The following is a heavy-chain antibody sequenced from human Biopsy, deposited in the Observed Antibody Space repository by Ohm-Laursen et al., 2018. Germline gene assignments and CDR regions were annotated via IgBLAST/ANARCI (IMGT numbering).Heavy chain of an antibody. CDR2: IYYSGST. CDR3: ARLSTLFGVADFTDD. V-gene: IGHV4-59*08. D-gene: IGHD3-3*01. CDR1: GVSISTYY. J-gene: IGHJ4*02. Sequence: SDTLSLTCSVSGVSISTYYWSWIRQSPGRGLEWIAYIYYSGSTDYNPSLKSRVTISLDTSKNQFSLKLTSVTAADTAVYYCARLSTLFGVADFTDDWGQGTLVTVSP.